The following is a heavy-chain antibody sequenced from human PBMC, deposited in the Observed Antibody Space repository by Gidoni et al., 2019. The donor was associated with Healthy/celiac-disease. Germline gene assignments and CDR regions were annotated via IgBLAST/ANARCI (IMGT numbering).Heavy chain of an antibody. V-gene: IGHV1-69*01. D-gene: IGHD3-22*01. CDR2: IIPIFGTA. Sequence: QVQLVQSGAEVTQPGSSVTVSCKASGGTFSSYAISWVRQAPGQGLEWMGGIIPIFGTANYAQKFQGRVTITADESTSTAYMELSSLRSEDTAVYYCARTYYYDSSGSYYFDYWGQGTLVTVSS. CDR3: ARTYYYDSSGSYYFDY. J-gene: IGHJ4*02. CDR1: GGTFSSYA.